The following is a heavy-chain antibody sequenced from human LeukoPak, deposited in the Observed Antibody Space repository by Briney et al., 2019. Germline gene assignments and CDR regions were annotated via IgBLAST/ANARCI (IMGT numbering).Heavy chain of an antibody. CDR2: IKQDGSEK. CDR1: RFTFSNYW. V-gene: IGHV3-7*01. J-gene: IGHJ4*02. D-gene: IGHD3-22*01. CDR3: ARDGGDSSGYYWGLGY. Sequence: GGSLRLSCAASRFTFSNYWMSWVRQAPGKGLEWVANIKQDGSEKYYVDSVKGRFTISRDNAKNSMYLQMNSLRPEDTAVYYCARDGGDSSGYYWGLGYWGQGTLVTVSS.